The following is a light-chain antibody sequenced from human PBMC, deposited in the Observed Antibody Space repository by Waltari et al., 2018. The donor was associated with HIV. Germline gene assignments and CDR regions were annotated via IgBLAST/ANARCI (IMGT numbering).Light chain of an antibody. CDR3: CAYAGSTTYVI. CDR2: EVS. V-gene: IGLV2-23*02. Sequence: QSALTQPASVSGSPGQSITISCTGTSSDVGGYNLVSWYQQHPGKAPKLMIYEVSKRPSGVSNRCSGSKSGSTASLTSSGLQAEDEADYYGCAYAGSTTYVIFGGGTKLTVL. J-gene: IGLJ2*01. CDR1: SSDVGGYNL.